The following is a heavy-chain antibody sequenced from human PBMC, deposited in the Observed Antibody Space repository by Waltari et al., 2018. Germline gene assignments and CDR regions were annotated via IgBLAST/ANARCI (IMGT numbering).Heavy chain of an antibody. CDR3: APTDVTDLDY. CDR1: GFTFGGYA. D-gene: IGHD4-4*01. J-gene: IGHJ4*02. CDR2: ISWNSGSI. Sequence: EVQLVESGGGLVQPGRSLRLSCAAAGFTFGGYAMHWARQAPGKGLEWVSGISWNSGSIGYADAVKGRFTISRDNAKNSLYLQMNSLRAEDTALYYCAPTDVTDLDYWGQGTLVTVSS. V-gene: IGHV3-9*01.